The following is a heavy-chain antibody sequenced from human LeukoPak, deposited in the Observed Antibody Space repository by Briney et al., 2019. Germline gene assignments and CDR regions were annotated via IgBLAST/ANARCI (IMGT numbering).Heavy chain of an antibody. Sequence: SETLSLTCTVSGGSISSYYWSWIRQPAGKGLEWIGRIYTSGSTNYNPSLKSRVTMSVDTSKNQFSLKLSSVTAADTAVYYCARSTYYYGSGSYYTDRMGLYYYYYMDVWGKGTTVTISS. CDR3: ARSTYYYGSGSYYTDRMGLYYYYYMDV. D-gene: IGHD3-10*01. V-gene: IGHV4-4*07. J-gene: IGHJ6*03. CDR2: IYTSGST. CDR1: GGSISSYY.